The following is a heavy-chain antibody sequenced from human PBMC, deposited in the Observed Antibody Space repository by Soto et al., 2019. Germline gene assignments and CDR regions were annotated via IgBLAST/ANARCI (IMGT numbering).Heavy chain of an antibody. J-gene: IGHJ4*02. D-gene: IGHD1-26*01. CDR1: GGSISSSGYY. V-gene: IGHV4-39*01. Sequence: SETLYLTCTVSGGSISSSGYYWAWVRQPPGKGLEWIGSIYYSGSTYYNPSLKSRVTISVDTSKNQFSLKLNSVTAADTAVYYCARDSGSFRTHNWGPGTLVTVSS. CDR3: ARDSGSFRTHN. CDR2: IYYSGST.